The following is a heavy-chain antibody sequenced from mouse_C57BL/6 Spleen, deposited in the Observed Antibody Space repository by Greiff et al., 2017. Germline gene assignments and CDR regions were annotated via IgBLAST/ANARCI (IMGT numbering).Heavy chain of an antibody. CDR3: ARGRYGPPFDV. Sequence: VKVVESGPGLVQPSQSLSITCTVSGFSLTSYGVHWVRQSPGKGLEWLGVIWSGGSTDYNAAFISRLSISKDNSKSQVFFKMNSLQADDTAIYYCARGRYGPPFDVWGTGTTVTVSS. CDR2: IWSGGST. J-gene: IGHJ1*03. D-gene: IGHD1-2*01. CDR1: GFSLTSYG. V-gene: IGHV2-2*01.